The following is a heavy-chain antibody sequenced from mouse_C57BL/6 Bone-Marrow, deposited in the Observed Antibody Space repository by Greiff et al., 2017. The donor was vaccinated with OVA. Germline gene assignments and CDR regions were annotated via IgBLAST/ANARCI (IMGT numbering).Heavy chain of an antibody. D-gene: IGHD1-1*01. J-gene: IGHJ2*01. CDR3: ARDPLYYGSREYYFDY. CDR2: ISDGGSYT. Sequence: EVHLVESGGGLVKPGGSLKLSCAASGFTFSSYAMSWVRQTPEKRLEWVATISDGGSYTYYPDNVKGRFTISRDNAKNNLYLQMSHLKSEDTAMYYCARDPLYYGSREYYFDYWGQGTTLTVSS. CDR1: GFTFSSYA. V-gene: IGHV5-4*01.